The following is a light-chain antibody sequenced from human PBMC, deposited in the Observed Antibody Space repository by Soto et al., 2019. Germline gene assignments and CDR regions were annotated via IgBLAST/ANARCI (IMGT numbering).Light chain of an antibody. J-gene: IGKJ3*01. CDR3: HHYDNRPPFT. CDR1: QDIRKY. Sequence: DIQMTQSPSSLSASVGDRVTITCQASQDIRKYLNWYQQKPGRAPKLLIYGASNLEKGVPSRFIGIGCVTDDTITISSLQPDDIATYFCHHYDNRPPFTFGGGTKVAIK. V-gene: IGKV1-33*01. CDR2: GAS.